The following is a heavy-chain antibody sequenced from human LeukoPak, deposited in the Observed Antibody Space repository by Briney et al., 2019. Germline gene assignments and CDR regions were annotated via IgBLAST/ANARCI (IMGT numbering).Heavy chain of an antibody. CDR2: ISYDGSNK. CDR1: GFTFSSYG. CDR3: AKPYSSSWYYPAGYYFDY. Sequence: PGGSLRLSCAASGFTFSSYGMHWVRQAPGKGLEWVAVISYDGSNKYYADSVKGRFTISRDNSKNTLYLQMYSLRAEDTAVYYCAKPYSSSWYYPAGYYFDYWGQGTLVTVSS. J-gene: IGHJ4*02. V-gene: IGHV3-30*18. D-gene: IGHD6-13*01.